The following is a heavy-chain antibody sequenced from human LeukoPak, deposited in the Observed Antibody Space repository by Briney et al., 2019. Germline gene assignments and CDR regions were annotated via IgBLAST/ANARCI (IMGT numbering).Heavy chain of an antibody. D-gene: IGHD4/OR15-4a*01. CDR3: SISHDYGDN. J-gene: IGHJ4*02. Sequence: GGSLRLSCAASGFTFSGSAMHWVRQASGKGLEWAGRIRSRANNYATAYAASVKGRFTISRDDSKNTAYLQMNSLKIEDTAVYYCSISHDYGDNWGQGTLVTVSS. CDR1: GFTFSGSA. CDR2: IRSRANNYAT. V-gene: IGHV3-73*01.